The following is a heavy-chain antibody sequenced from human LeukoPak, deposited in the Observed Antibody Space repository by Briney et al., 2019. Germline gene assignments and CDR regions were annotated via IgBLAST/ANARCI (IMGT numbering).Heavy chain of an antibody. J-gene: IGHJ4*02. CDR1: GFIFSTYE. Sequence: PGGSLRLSCAASGFIFSTYEMHWVRQAPGKGLEWVSYISTSGSTIYYADSVKGQFTFSRDNARNSLFLQMNRPRAEDTAVYYCARDGPAYSFEYWGQGTLVTVSS. D-gene: IGHD2-21*01. CDR3: ARDGPAYSFEY. CDR2: ISTSGSTI. V-gene: IGHV3-48*03.